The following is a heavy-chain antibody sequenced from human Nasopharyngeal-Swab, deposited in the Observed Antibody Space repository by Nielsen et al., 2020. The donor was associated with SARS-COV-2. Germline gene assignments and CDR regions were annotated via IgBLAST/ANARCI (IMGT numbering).Heavy chain of an antibody. D-gene: IGHD2-2*02. CDR1: GYTFTSYA. CDR3: ARGVVIRPRYCSSTSCYTLGGDAFDI. V-gene: IGHV1-3*01. Sequence: ASVKVSCKASGYTFTSYAMHWVRQAPRQRLEWMGWINAGNGNTKYSQKFQGRVTITRDTSASTAYMELSSLRSEDTAVYYCARGVVIRPRYCSSTSCYTLGGDAFDIWGQGTMVTVSS. J-gene: IGHJ3*02. CDR2: INAGNGNT.